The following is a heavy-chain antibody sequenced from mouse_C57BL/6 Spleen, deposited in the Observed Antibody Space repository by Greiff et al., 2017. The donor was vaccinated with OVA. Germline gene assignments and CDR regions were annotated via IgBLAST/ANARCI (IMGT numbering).Heavy chain of an antibody. CDR1: GYTFTSYW. D-gene: IGHD2-13*01. Sequence: QVQLQQPGAELVMPGASVKLSCKASGYTFTSYWMHWVKQRPGQGLEWIGEIDPSDSYTNYNQKFKGKSTLTVDKSSSTAYMQLSSRTSEDSAVYYCASFGGGDYEDYYAMDYWGQGTSVTVSS. CDR2: IDPSDSYT. J-gene: IGHJ4*01. CDR3: ASFGGGDYEDYYAMDY. V-gene: IGHV1-69*01.